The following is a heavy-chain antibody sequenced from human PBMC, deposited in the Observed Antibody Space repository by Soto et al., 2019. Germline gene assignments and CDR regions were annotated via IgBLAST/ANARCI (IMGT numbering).Heavy chain of an antibody. CDR2: ISWNSGSI. CDR1: GFTFDDYA. D-gene: IGHD4-17*01. V-gene: IGHV3-9*01. CDR3: AKGLLVDYGGKSYYYYGMDA. Sequence: PGGSLRLSCAASGFTFDDYAMHWVRQAPGKGLEWVSGISWNSGSIGYADSVKGRFTISRDNAKNSLYLQMNSLRAEDTALYYCAKGLLVDYGGKSYYYYGMDAWGQGTTVTVSS. J-gene: IGHJ6*02.